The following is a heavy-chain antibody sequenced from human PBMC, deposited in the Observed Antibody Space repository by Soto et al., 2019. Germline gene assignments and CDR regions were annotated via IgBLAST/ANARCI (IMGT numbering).Heavy chain of an antibody. D-gene: IGHD6-6*01. Sequence: ETLSLTCTVSGGSISSSSYYWGWIRQPPGKGLEWIGSIYYSGSTYYNPSLKSRVTISVDTSKNQFSLKLSSVTAADTAVYYCARREQLGYFDYWGQGTLVTVPQ. CDR3: ARREQLGYFDY. CDR2: IYYSGST. J-gene: IGHJ4*02. CDR1: GGSISSSSYY. V-gene: IGHV4-39*01.